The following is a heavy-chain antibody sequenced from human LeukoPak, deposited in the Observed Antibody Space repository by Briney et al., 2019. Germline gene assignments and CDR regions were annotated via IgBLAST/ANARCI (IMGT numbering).Heavy chain of an antibody. CDR3: ARRRALYNWNYPWDY. J-gene: IGHJ4*02. CDR2: IYYSGST. CDR1: GGSISSSSYY. D-gene: IGHD1-7*01. Sequence: SETLSLTCTVSGGSISSSSYYWGWIRQPPGKGLEWIGSIYYSGSTYYNPSLKSRVTISVDTSKNQFSLKLSSVTAADTAVYYCARRRALYNWNYPWDYWGQGTLVTVSS. V-gene: IGHV4-39*07.